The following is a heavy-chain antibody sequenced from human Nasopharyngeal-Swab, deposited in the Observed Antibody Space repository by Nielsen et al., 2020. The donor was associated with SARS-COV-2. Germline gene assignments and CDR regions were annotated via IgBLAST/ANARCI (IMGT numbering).Heavy chain of an antibody. V-gene: IGHV3-23*01. Sequence: GESLKISCAASGFTFSSYAMSWVRQAPGKGLEWVSAISGSGGSTYYADSVKGRFTISRDNSKNTLYLQMNSLRAEDTAVYYCAKDLRDSSGYYAFDYWGQGTLVTVSS. CDR1: GFTFSSYA. CDR3: AKDLRDSSGYYAFDY. D-gene: IGHD3-22*01. J-gene: IGHJ4*02. CDR2: ISGSGGST.